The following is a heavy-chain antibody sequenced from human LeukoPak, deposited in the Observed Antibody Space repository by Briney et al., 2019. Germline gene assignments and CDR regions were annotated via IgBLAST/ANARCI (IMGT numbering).Heavy chain of an antibody. J-gene: IGHJ4*02. CDR3: ARDQYSSSWHHFDY. CDR2: INAGNGNT. Sequence: ASVKVSCKASGGTFSSYAMSWVRQAPGQRLEWMGWINAGNGNTKYSQKFQGRVTITRDTSASTAYMELSGLRSEDTAVYYCARDQYSSSWHHFDYWGQGTLVTVSS. D-gene: IGHD6-13*01. CDR1: GGTFSSYA. V-gene: IGHV1-3*01.